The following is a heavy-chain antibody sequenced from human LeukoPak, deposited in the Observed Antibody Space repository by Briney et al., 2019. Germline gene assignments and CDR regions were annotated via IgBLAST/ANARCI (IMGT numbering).Heavy chain of an antibody. Sequence: SETLSLTCTVSGGSISSSSYYWGWIRQPPGKGLEWIGSIYYSGSTYYNPSLKRRVTISVDTSKNQFSLKLSSVTAADTAVYYCARGEQLVANDAFDIWGQGTMVTVSS. J-gene: IGHJ3*02. CDR1: GGSISSSSYY. CDR3: ARGEQLVANDAFDI. V-gene: IGHV4-39*07. CDR2: IYYSGST. D-gene: IGHD6-6*01.